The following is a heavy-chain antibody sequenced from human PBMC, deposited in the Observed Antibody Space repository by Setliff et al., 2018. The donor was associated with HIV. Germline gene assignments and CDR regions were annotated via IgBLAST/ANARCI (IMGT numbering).Heavy chain of an antibody. V-gene: IGHV4-59*11. D-gene: IGHD1-26*01. J-gene: IGHJ4*02. Sequence: SETLSLTCTVSGGSISSHYWSWIRQPPGKGLEWIGSIYYSGSTNYNPSLKSRVTISVDTSKNQFSLKLSSVTAADTAVYHCARDSVGATQMDYWGQGTPVTVSS. CDR2: IYYSGST. CDR3: ARDSVGATQMDY. CDR1: GGSISSHY.